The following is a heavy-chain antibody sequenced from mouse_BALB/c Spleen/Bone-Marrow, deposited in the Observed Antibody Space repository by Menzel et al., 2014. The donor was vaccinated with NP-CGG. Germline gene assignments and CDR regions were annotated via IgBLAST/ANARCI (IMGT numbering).Heavy chain of an antibody. CDR1: GYAFTNYL. J-gene: IGHJ2*01. V-gene: IGHV1-54*01. CDR2: INPGIGGT. CDR3: ARFTRDY. Sequence: VKLQESGAELVRPGTSVKVSCKASGYAFTNYLIEWFKQRPGQGLEWIGRINPGIGGTTYNAKFKGKATLTADKSSTTAYMQLSSLTSDDSAVYFCARFTRDYWGQGTTLTVSS.